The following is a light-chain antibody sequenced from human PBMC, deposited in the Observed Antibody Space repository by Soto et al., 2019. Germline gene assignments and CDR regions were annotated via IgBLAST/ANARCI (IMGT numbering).Light chain of an antibody. CDR3: QKYNRAPYT. Sequence: DIQMTQSPSSLSASVVDRVNITCRASQGISNYVAWFQQRPGKVPSVLIYAASTLQSGVPSRFSGSRSGADFTLTISSLQPEDVATYYCQKYNRAPYTFGQGTKLEIK. J-gene: IGKJ2*01. CDR2: AAS. CDR1: QGISNY. V-gene: IGKV1-27*01.